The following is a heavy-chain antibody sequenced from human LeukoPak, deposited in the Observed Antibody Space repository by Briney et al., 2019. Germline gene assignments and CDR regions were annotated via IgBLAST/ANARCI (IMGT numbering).Heavy chain of an antibody. CDR2: INPSGGST. Sequence: ASVKVSCKASGYTFTSYYMHWVRQAPGQGLEWMGIINPSGGSTSYAQKFQGRVTMTRDTSTSTVYMELSSLRSEDTAVYYCARDGSSSWYRPDYYYYMDVWGKGTTVTVSS. J-gene: IGHJ6*03. CDR3: ARDGSSSWYRPDYYYYMDV. CDR1: GYTFTSYY. V-gene: IGHV1-46*01. D-gene: IGHD6-13*01.